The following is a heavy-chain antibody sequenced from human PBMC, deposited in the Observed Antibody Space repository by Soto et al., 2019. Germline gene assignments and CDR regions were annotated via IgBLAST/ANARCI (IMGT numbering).Heavy chain of an antibody. CDR1: GFTLSSYG. V-gene: IGHV3-30*18. CDR3: AKGFSVIQEWIIDGH. CDR2: MSYDGNKK. Sequence: QVQLVESGGGVVQPGRSLRLSCAVSGFTLSSYGIHWVRQAPGKGLEWGAFMSYDGNKKYYADSVKGRFTISRDNPKNTLYLQMDSLRADDTAMYYRAKGFSVIQEWIIDGHWGQGTQVTGSS. J-gene: IGHJ4*02. D-gene: IGHD5-18*01.